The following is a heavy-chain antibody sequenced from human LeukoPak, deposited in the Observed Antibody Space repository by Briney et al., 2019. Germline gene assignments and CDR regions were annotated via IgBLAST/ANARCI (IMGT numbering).Heavy chain of an antibody. D-gene: IGHD6-13*01. CDR2: ISGSATST. Sequence: GGSLRLSCAASGFTFSDYYMSWIRQAPGKGLEWVSAISGSATSTYYADSVKGRFTISRDNSKNTLYLQMNSLRAEDTAVYYCAKDLSSSWPNALGIWGQGTMVTVSS. V-gene: IGHV3-23*01. CDR1: GFTFSDYY. CDR3: AKDLSSSWPNALGI. J-gene: IGHJ3*02.